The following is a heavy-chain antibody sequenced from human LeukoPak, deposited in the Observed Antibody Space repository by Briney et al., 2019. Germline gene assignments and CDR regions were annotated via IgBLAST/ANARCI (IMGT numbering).Heavy chain of an antibody. D-gene: IGHD6-13*01. Sequence: ASVKVSCKVSGYTLTELSMHWLRQAPGKGLEWMGGFDPEDGETIYAQKFQGRVTMTEDTSTNTAYMELSSLRSEDTAMYYCATDIIGSSWYYFDYWCQGTLVTVSS. V-gene: IGHV1-24*01. CDR3: ATDIIGSSWYYFDY. CDR1: GYTLTELS. CDR2: FDPEDGET. J-gene: IGHJ4*02.